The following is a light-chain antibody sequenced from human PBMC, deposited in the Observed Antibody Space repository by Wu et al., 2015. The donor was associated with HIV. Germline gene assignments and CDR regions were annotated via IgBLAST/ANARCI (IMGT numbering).Light chain of an antibody. J-gene: IGKJ2*01. V-gene: IGKV3-20*01. CDR3: RQYNSLRYT. CDR1: QSFNSKY. Sequence: LLTQSPGTLSLSPGERATLSCRASQSFNSKYLAWYQQKPGQAPRLLIYDAYSRATGVPDRFSGSGSGTDFTLTISRLEPEDFAVYYCRQYNSLRYTFGQGTKLEIK. CDR2: DAY.